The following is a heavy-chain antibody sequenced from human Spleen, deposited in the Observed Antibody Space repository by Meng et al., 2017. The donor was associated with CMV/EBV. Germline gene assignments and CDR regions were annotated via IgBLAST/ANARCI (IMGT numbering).Heavy chain of an antibody. CDR3: TREDFDSSGYWGKTFDI. D-gene: IGHD3-22*01. CDR2: MNPYSGGT. J-gene: IGHJ3*02. CDR1: GYTFAGYL. V-gene: IGHV1-2*02. Sequence: ASVEVSCKASGYTFAGYLIHWVRQAPGQGLEWMGWMNPYSGGTKYSQKFQGRVTMTRDTSINTSYMEVRGLRPDDTAVYYCTREDFDSSGYWGKTFDIWGQGTMVTVSS.